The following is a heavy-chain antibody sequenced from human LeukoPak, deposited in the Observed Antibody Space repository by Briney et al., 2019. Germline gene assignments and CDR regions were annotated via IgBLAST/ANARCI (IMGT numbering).Heavy chain of an antibody. CDR1: GGSFSGYY. D-gene: IGHD3-3*01. J-gene: IGHJ4*02. Sequence: SETLSLTCAVYGGSFSGYYWSWIRQPPGKGLEWIGEINHSGSTNYNPSLKSRVTISVDTSKNQFSLKLSSVTAADTAVYYCARAKPGDFWSGYPHNYYFDYWGQGTLVTVSS. CDR3: ARAKPGDFWSGYPHNYYFDY. V-gene: IGHV4-34*01. CDR2: INHSGST.